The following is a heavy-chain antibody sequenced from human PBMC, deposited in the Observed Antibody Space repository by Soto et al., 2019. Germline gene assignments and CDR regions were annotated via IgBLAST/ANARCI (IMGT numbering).Heavy chain of an antibody. Sequence: QIQLVESGGGLVKPGGSLRLSCAASGFSFSDHYMSWIRQAPGKGLEWLSYISPRSNYREYADSVKGRHTISRDNAKKSLFLQMNSLRAEDTGVYYCVRGGGGGQFDSWGQGPLFTVSS. J-gene: IGHJ4*02. V-gene: IGHV3-11*05. D-gene: IGHD2-21*01. CDR3: VRGGGGGQFDS. CDR2: ISPRSNYR. CDR1: GFSFSDHY.